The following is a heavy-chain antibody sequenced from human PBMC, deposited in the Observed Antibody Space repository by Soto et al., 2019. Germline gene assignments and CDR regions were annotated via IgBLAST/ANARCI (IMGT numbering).Heavy chain of an antibody. J-gene: IGHJ6*02. D-gene: IGHD3-16*01. CDR3: ARAPAGEVTVLLYYYYYGMDV. Sequence: SETLSLTCTVAAGSISSGGYYWSWIRQHPGKGLEWIGYIYYSGSTYYNPSLKSRVTISVDTSKNQFSLKLSSVTAADTAVAYCARAPAGEVTVLLYYYYYGMDVWGPGTRVTVSS. CDR1: AGSISSGGYY. CDR2: IYYSGST. V-gene: IGHV4-31*03.